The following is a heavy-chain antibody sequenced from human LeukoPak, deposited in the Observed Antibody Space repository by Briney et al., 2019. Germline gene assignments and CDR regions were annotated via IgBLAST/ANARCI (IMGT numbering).Heavy chain of an antibody. CDR2: ISSDSSYI. J-gene: IGHJ4*02. CDR1: AFSFISYS. Sequence: PGGSLRLSCAASAFSFISYSMNWVRQAPGKGLEWVSSISSDSSYIYYADSVKGRFTISRDNAKNSLYLQMNSLRAEDTAVYYCASPRGASGYFDCWGQGTLVTVSS. CDR3: ASPRGASGYFDC. D-gene: IGHD3-22*01. V-gene: IGHV3-21*01.